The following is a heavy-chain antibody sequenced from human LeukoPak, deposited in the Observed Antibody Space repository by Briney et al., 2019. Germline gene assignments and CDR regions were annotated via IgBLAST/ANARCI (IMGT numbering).Heavy chain of an antibody. Sequence: SETLSLTCAVYGGSFSAYYWSWIRQPPGKGLEWIGEINHSGSTNYNPSLKSRVTISVDTSKNQFSLKLTSVTAADTAVYYCARVQGGGYGPDFDYWGQGTLVTVSS. CDR2: INHSGST. J-gene: IGHJ4*02. CDR1: GGSFSAYY. CDR3: ARVQGGGYGPDFDY. V-gene: IGHV4-34*01. D-gene: IGHD1-26*01.